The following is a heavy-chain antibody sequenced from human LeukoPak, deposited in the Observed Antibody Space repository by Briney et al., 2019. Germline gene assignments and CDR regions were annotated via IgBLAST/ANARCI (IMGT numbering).Heavy chain of an antibody. J-gene: IGHJ4*02. V-gene: IGHV3-66*01. D-gene: IGHD3-10*01. CDR3: ARETDYGSGSRGY. Sequence: GGSLRLSCAASGFTVSSNYMSWVRQAPGKGLEWVSVIYSGGSTYYADPVKGRFTISRDNSKNTLYLQMNSLRAEDTAVYYCARETDYGSGSRGYWGQGTLVTVSS. CDR2: IYSGGST. CDR1: GFTVSSNY.